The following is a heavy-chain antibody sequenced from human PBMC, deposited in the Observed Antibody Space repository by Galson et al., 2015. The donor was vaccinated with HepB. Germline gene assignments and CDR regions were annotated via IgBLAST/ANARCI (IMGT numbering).Heavy chain of an antibody. CDR3: AREAAAGTHFDY. V-gene: IGHV3-30*04. D-gene: IGHD6-13*01. Sequence: SLRLSCAASGFTFSSYAMHWVRQAPGKGLEWVAVISYDGSNKYYADSVKGRFTISRDNSKNTLYLQMNSLRAEDTAVYYCAREAAAGTHFDYWGQGTLVTVSS. J-gene: IGHJ4*02. CDR2: ISYDGSNK. CDR1: GFTFSSYA.